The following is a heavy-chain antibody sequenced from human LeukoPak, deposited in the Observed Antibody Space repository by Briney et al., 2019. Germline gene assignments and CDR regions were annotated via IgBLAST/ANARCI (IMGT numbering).Heavy chain of an antibody. D-gene: IGHD4-17*01. Sequence: ASVKVSCKASGYTFTDYYIHWVRQAPGQGLEWMGRISPNSGGTRYAQKFQGRVTMTRDTSIATAYMELSSLRSDDTAVYYCARDYGDYDRDWYFDLWGRGTLVTVSS. CDR1: GYTFTDYY. CDR2: ISPNSGGT. J-gene: IGHJ2*01. CDR3: ARDYGDYDRDWYFDL. V-gene: IGHV1-2*06.